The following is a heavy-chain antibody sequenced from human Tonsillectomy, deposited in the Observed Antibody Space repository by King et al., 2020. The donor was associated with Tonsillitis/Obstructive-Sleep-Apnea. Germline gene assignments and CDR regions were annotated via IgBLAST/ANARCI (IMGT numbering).Heavy chain of an antibody. Sequence: VQLVESGGGLVQPGGSLRLSCEASGFTFSDHNMDWVRQAPGKGLEWVGRIRNEADSYTTQYAASVKGRFTISRDDSKNSLYLQMNSLKSEDTAVYYCRGVLVIGPAAMQGGGAFDIWGQGTMVTGSS. CDR1: GFTFSDHN. D-gene: IGHD2-2*01. J-gene: IGHJ3*02. CDR3: RGVLVIGPAAMQGGGAFDI. CDR2: IRNEADSYTT. V-gene: IGHV3-72*01.